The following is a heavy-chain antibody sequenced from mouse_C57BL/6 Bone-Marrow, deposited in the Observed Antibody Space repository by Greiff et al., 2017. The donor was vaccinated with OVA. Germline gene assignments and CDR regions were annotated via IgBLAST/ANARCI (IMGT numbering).Heavy chain of an antibody. CDR3: ARSDYDYFDY. D-gene: IGHD2-4*01. Sequence: EVMLVESGGGLVKPGGSLKLSCAASGFTFSDYGMHWVRQAPEKGLEWVAYISSGSSTIYYADTVKGRFTISRDNAKNTLFLQMTSLGSEDTAMYYCARSDYDYFDYWGQGTTLTVSS. J-gene: IGHJ2*01. V-gene: IGHV5-17*01. CDR2: ISSGSSTI. CDR1: GFTFSDYG.